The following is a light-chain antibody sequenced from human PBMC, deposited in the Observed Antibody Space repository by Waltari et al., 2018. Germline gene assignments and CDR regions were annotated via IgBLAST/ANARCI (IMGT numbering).Light chain of an antibody. CDR3: CSYAGSFYV. J-gene: IGLJ1*01. CDR2: DVN. V-gene: IGLV2-11*01. CDR1: SSDVGRNNY. Sequence: QSALTQPRSVSGSPGQSVTISCTGTSSDVGRNNYVPWYQQHPGKAPKLMIYDVNKLPSGVPDRFSGSKSDNTASLTISGLQADDEADYYCCSYAGSFYVFGTGTQVTVL.